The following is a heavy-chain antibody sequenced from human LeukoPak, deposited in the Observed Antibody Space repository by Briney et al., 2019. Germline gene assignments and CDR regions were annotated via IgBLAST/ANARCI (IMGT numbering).Heavy chain of an antibody. CDR3: AIVLLWFGEPFFDY. D-gene: IGHD3-10*01. Sequence: SETLSLTCTVSGGSISSSSYYWGWICQPPGKGLEWIGSIYYSGSTYYNPSLKSRVTISVDTSKNQFSLKLSSVTAADTAVYYCAIVLLWFGEPFFDYWGQGTLVTVSS. J-gene: IGHJ4*02. CDR2: IYYSGST. CDR1: GGSISSSSYY. V-gene: IGHV4-39*01.